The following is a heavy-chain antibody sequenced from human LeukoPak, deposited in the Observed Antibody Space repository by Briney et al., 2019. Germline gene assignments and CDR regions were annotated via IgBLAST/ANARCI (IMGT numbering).Heavy chain of an antibody. CDR1: GDSISSYY. J-gene: IGHJ4*02. CDR2: IYYSGAT. CDR3: ARVGYSGYGYYFDN. D-gene: IGHD5-12*01. Sequence: PSETLSLTCAVAGDSISSYYWSWIRQPPGKGLEWVGDIYYSGATNYNPSLKSRVTLSVDTSKSQFSLKLSSVTAADPAVYYCARVGYSGYGYYFDNWGQGTLVTVSS. V-gene: IGHV4-59*01.